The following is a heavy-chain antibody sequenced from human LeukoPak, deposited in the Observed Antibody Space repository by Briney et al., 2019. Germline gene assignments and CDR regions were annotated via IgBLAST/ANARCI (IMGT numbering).Heavy chain of an antibody. V-gene: IGHV4-4*07. Sequence: PSETLSLTCTVSGGSISSYYWSWIRQPAGKGLEWIGRIYTSGSTNYNPSLKSRVTMSVDTSKNQFSLKLSSVTAADTAVYYCARDGGSYGYYYYYMDVWGKGTTVTVSS. CDR2: IYTSGST. J-gene: IGHJ6*03. CDR1: GGSISSYY. CDR3: ARDGGSYGYYYYYMDV. D-gene: IGHD1-26*01.